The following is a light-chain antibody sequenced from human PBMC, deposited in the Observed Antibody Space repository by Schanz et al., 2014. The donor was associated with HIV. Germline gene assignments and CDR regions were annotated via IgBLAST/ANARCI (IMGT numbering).Light chain of an antibody. Sequence: QSVLTQPPSVSGAPGQRVTISCTGSRSNIGAGYDVHWYQHLPGTAPKLLIYGNSNRPSGVPVRFSGSKSGTSASLAITGLQAEDEADYYCAAWDDSLSGGVFGGGTKLTVL. CDR1: RSNIGAGYD. CDR2: GNS. J-gene: IGLJ3*02. CDR3: AAWDDSLSGGV. V-gene: IGLV1-40*01.